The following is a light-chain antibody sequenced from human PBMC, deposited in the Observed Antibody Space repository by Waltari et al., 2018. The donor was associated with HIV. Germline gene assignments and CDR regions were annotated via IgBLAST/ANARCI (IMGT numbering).Light chain of an antibody. CDR3: QSYDSSLSGV. Sequence: QSVLTQPPSVSGAPGQRVTISCTGSSSNIGAGYDVHWYQQLPGTAPKLRIYDNSNRPSGVPDRFSGSKSGTSASLAITGLQAEDEADYYCQSYDSSLSGVFGGGTKLTVL. J-gene: IGLJ2*01. V-gene: IGLV1-40*01. CDR2: DNS. CDR1: SSNIGAGYD.